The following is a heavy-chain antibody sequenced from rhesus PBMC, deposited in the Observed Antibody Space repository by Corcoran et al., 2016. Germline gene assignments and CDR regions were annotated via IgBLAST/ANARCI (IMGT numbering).Heavy chain of an antibody. CDR3: AKEANYCTTTTCYGIDY. J-gene: IGHJ4*01. V-gene: IGHV4-173*01. CDR2: FSGSGGRT. CDR1: GGSIRSNY. Sequence: QLQLQESGPGLVKPSATLSLTCAVSGGSIRSNYWRWIRQTPGKGLEWIGHFSGSGGRTDYNPSLKSRVTISTDTSKNQFSLKLSSVTVADTAVYYCAKEANYCTTTTCYGIDYWGQGVLVTVSS. D-gene: IGHD2-2*01.